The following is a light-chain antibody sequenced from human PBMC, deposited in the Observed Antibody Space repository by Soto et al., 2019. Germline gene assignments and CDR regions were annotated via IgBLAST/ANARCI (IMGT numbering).Light chain of an antibody. CDR2: EVS. V-gene: IGLV2-14*01. J-gene: IGLJ1*01. CDR3: TSYSTSNSYV. Sequence: QPVLTQPASVSGSPGQSITIFCTGSSSDVGGYNFVSWYQQHPGKAPKLMIYEVSKRPSGVSNRFSGSKSGNTASLTISGLQAEDEADYYCTSYSTSNSYVFGAGTKLTVL. CDR1: SSDVGGYNF.